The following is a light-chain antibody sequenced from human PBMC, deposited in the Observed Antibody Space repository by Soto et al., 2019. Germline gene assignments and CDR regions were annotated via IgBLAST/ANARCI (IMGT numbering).Light chain of an antibody. Sequence: DIVMTQSPDSLAVSLGERATINCKSSQSVLYSSNNKNYLAWYQQKPGQPPKLLIYWASTRESGVPDRFSGSGSGTEFTLTISSLQPDDFATYYCQHYSSHPYTFGQGTKVDIK. CDR2: WAS. CDR3: QHYSSHPYT. CDR1: QSVLYSSNNKNY. J-gene: IGKJ1*01. V-gene: IGKV4-1*01.